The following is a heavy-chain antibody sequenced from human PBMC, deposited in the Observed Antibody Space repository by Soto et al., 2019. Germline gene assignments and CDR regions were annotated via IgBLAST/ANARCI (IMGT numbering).Heavy chain of an antibody. CDR1: GFTFSSYW. CDR2: IKQGGSEK. V-gene: IGHV3-7*01. Sequence: EVQLVESGGGLVQPGGSLRLSCAASGFTFSSYWMSWVRQAPGQRLEWVANIKQGGSEKYYVDSVKGRFTISRDNAKNSLYLQMNSLRAEDTAVYYCARDDGLRTVDYWGQGTLVAVSS. J-gene: IGHJ4*02. CDR3: ARDDGLRTVDY.